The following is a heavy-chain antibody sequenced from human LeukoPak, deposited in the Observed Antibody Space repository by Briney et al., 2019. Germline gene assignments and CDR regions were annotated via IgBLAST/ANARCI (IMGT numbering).Heavy chain of an antibody. Sequence: ASVKVSCKASGYTLRDYYIYWVRQAPGQGLEWMGGINPNSGGTNYAQKFQGRVTMTRDTSISTAYMELSRLRSDDTAVYYCARQHDYGDYSFGYWGQGTLVTVSS. J-gene: IGHJ4*02. CDR1: GYTLRDYY. V-gene: IGHV1-2*02. D-gene: IGHD4-17*01. CDR2: INPNSGGT. CDR3: ARQHDYGDYSFGY.